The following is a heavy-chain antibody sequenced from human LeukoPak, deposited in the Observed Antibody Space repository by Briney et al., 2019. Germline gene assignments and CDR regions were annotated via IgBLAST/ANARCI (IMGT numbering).Heavy chain of an antibody. CDR3: ARDDYYYYYGMDV. CDR2: INPNSGGT. CDR1: GYTFTGYY. V-gene: IGHV1-2*02. Sequence: ASVKVSCKASGYTFTGYYMHWVRQAPGQGLEWMGWINPNSGGTNYAQKFQGRVTMIRDTSISTAYMELSRLRSDDTAVYYCARDDYYYYYGMDVWGQGTTVTVSS. J-gene: IGHJ6*02.